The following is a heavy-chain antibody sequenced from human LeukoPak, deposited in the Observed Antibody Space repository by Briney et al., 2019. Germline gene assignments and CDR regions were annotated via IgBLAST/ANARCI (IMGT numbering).Heavy chain of an antibody. CDR3: AREDDSSGYYLLFDY. Sequence: ASVKVSCKASGYTFTSYGISWVRQAPGQGLEWMGWISAYNGNTNYAQKLQGRVTMTTDTSTSTAYMELRSLRSDDTAVYYCAREDDSSGYYLLFDYWGQGTLVTVSS. CDR2: ISAYNGNT. J-gene: IGHJ4*02. V-gene: IGHV1-18*01. D-gene: IGHD3-22*01. CDR1: GYTFTSYG.